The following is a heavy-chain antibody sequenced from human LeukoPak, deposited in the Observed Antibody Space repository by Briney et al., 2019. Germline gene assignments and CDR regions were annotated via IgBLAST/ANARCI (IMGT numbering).Heavy chain of an antibody. D-gene: IGHD3-9*01. Sequence: GGSLRLSCAASGFTFSSYAMSWVRQAPGKGLEWVSAISGSGGSTYYADSVKGRFTISRDNSKNTLYLQMNSLRAEDTAVYYYAKAGDPYDILTGYDYWGQGTLVTVSS. J-gene: IGHJ4*02. CDR2: ISGSGGST. V-gene: IGHV3-23*01. CDR3: AKAGDPYDILTGYDY. CDR1: GFTFSSYA.